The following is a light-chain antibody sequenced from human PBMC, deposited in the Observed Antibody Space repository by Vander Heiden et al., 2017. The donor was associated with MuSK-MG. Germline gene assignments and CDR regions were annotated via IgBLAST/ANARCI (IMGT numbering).Light chain of an antibody. CDR1: QGISSY. CDR3: QQDASSPHT. CDR2: AAS. Sequence: AIRMTQSPSSFSASTGDRVTITCRASQGISSYLAWYQQKPGKAPKLLIYAASTSQSGVPSRYRGSGSGTDFTLTISCLQSEDFATYYCQQDASSPHTFGGGTRVEIK. V-gene: IGKV1-8*01. J-gene: IGKJ4*01.